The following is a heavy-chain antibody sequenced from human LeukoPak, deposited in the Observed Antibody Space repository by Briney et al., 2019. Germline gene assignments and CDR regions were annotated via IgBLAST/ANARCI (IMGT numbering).Heavy chain of an antibody. D-gene: IGHD3-10*01. V-gene: IGHV4-34*01. CDR2: INHSGST. CDR1: GGSFSGYY. J-gene: IGHJ6*04. CDR3: ARLSMVRARGRPLYYYGMDV. Sequence: SETLSLTCAVYGGSFSGYYWGWIRQPPGKGLEWIGEINHSGSTNYNPSLKSRVTISVDTSKNQFSLKLGSVTAADTAVYCCARLSMVRARGRPLYYYGMDVWGKGTTVTVSS.